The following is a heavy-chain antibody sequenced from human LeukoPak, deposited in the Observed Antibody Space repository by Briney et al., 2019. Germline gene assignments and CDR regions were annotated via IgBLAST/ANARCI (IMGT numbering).Heavy chain of an antibody. CDR1: GGSISSYY. J-gene: IGHJ3*02. D-gene: IGHD3-22*01. CDR3: ARHSRSGGIVVVTRDAFDI. CDR2: IYTSGST. Sequence: SETLSLTCTVSGGSISSYYWSWIRQPPGKGLEWIGYIYTSGSTNYNPSLKSRVTISVDTSKNQFSLKLSSVTAADTAVYYCARHSRSGGIVVVTRDAFDIWGQGTMVTVSS. V-gene: IGHV4-4*09.